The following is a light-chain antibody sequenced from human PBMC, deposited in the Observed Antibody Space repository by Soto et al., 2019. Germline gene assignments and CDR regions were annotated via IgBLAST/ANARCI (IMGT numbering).Light chain of an antibody. CDR1: QSVTSSY. CDR2: GAS. Sequence: EIVLRLSPGTLSLSPGERATLSCRASQSVTSSYLAWYQQKPGQAPRLLIFGASGRATGIPDRFSGSGSGTDFTLTISRLEPEDFAVYYCQHHGSSAYTFGQGTKVDIK. CDR3: QHHGSSAYT. J-gene: IGKJ2*01. V-gene: IGKV3-20*01.